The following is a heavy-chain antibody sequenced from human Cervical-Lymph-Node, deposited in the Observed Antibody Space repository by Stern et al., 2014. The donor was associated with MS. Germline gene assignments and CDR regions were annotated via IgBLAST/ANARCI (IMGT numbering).Heavy chain of an antibody. J-gene: IGHJ6*02. CDR3: ARTNYDFWSGYPNGGMDV. D-gene: IGHD3-3*01. Sequence: VQLVQSGGGLVKPGGSLRLSCAASGFTFSSYSMNWVRQAPGKGLEWVSFISISSSYIYYTDSVKGRFTISRDNAKNSLYLQMNSLRAEDTAVYYCARTNYDFWSGYPNGGMDVWGQGTTVTVSS. CDR2: ISISSSYI. V-gene: IGHV3-21*01. CDR1: GFTFSSYS.